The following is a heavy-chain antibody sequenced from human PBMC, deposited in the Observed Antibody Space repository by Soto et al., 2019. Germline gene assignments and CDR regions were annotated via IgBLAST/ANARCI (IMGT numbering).Heavy chain of an antibody. Sequence: LRLSCAASGFTFSSYWMSWVRQAPGKGLEWVANIKQDGSEKYYVDSVKGRFTISRDNAKNSLYLQMNSLRAEDTAVYYCARAEWYYDSSGYYSYWGQGTLVTVSS. CDR1: GFTFSSYW. CDR3: ARAEWYYDSSGYYSY. J-gene: IGHJ4*02. CDR2: IKQDGSEK. V-gene: IGHV3-7*01. D-gene: IGHD3-22*01.